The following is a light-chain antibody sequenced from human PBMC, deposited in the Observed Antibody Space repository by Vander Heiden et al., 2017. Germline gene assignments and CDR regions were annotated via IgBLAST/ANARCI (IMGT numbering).Light chain of an antibody. J-gene: IGKJ2*01. Sequence: EIVMTQSPATLSVSPGERATLSCRASQTVSTTLAWYQQKPGQAPWLLISDASNRATGVPARFSGSGSGTEFTLTISSLQSEDFAVYFCRQENKWPFTFGQRTKLEIK. CDR1: QTVSTT. CDR3: RQENKWPFT. V-gene: IGKV3-15*01. CDR2: DAS.